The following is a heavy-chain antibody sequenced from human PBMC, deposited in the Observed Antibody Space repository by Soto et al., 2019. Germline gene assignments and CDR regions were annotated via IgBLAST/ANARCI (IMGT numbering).Heavy chain of an antibody. V-gene: IGHV4-30-2*05. CDR1: GGSISSSSYS. Sequence: SETLSLTCTVSGGSISSSSYSWGWIRQPPGKGLEWIGYMYHSGSTYYNPSLKSRVTISVDTSKDQFSLKLSSVTAADTAVYYCARSVFPWGQGTLVTVSS. CDR3: ARSVFP. J-gene: IGHJ5*02. CDR2: MYHSGST.